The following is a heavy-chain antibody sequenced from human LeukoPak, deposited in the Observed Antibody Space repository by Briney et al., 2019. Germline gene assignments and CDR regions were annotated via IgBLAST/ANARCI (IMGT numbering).Heavy chain of an antibody. J-gene: IGHJ4*02. CDR3: ARLMTTVTTWYFDY. V-gene: IGHV4-59*08. Sequence: TSETLSLTCTVSGGSISSYYWSWIRQPPGKGLEWIGYIYYSGSTNYNPSLKSRVTISVDTSKNQFSLKLSSVTAADTAVYYCARLMTTVTTWYFDYWGQGTLVTVSS. CDR2: IYYSGST. CDR1: GGSISSYY. D-gene: IGHD4-17*01.